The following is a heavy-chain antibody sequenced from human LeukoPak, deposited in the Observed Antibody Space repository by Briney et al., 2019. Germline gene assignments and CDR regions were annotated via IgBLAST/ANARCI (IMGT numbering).Heavy chain of an antibody. Sequence: GASVKVSCKASGYIFSSYGINWVRQAPGQGLEWMGWITAYNGNRNYAQKLQGRVTMTTDTSTSTAYMELRSLRSDDTAVYYCATGYNSGWYAVDYWGQGTLVTVSS. CDR2: ITAYNGNR. D-gene: IGHD6-19*01. CDR3: ATGYNSGWYAVDY. J-gene: IGHJ4*02. CDR1: GYIFSSYG. V-gene: IGHV1-18*01.